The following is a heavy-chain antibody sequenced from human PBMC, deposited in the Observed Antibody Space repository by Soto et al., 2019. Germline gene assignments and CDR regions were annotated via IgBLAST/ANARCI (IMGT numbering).Heavy chain of an antibody. J-gene: IGHJ5*02. CDR3: ARGTGIAAAGPALGFDP. Sequence: SETLSLTCTVSGGSISSYYWSWIRQPPGKGLEWIGYIYYSGSTNYNPSLKSRVTISVDTSKNQFSLKLSSVTAADTAVYYCARGTGIAAAGPALGFDPWGQGTLVTV. V-gene: IGHV4-59*01. CDR1: GGSISSYY. CDR2: IYYSGST. D-gene: IGHD6-13*01.